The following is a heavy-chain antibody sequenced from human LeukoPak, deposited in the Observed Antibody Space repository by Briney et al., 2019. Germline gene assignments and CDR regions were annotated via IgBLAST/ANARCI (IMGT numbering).Heavy chain of an antibody. CDR2: ISSHGSDK. CDR3: ARLDHGGAFDI. Sequence: WLTVISSHGSDKDYADSVKGRFTISRDNSKNTVHLQMTSLRREDTAVYYCARLDHGGAFDIWGQGTMVTV. V-gene: IGHV3-30*07. J-gene: IGHJ3*02. D-gene: IGHD1-1*01.